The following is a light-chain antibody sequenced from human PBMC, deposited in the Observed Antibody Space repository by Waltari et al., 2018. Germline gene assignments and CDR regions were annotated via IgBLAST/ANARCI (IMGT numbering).Light chain of an antibody. CDR2: GKN. J-gene: IGLJ2*01. V-gene: IGLV3-19*01. CDR3: HSRDSSGDVL. Sequence: SSELTQDPAVSVALGQTVRITCQGDNLRTYYVSWFQQKPGQAPALVIYGKNNRPSGIPERFSASSSGSTASLTIIGGQAEDEADYYCHSRDSSGDVLIGGGTKLTVL. CDR1: NLRTYY.